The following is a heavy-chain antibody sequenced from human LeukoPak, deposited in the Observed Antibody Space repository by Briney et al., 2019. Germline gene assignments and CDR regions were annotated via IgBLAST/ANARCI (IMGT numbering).Heavy chain of an antibody. V-gene: IGHV4-38-2*01. Sequence: SETLSLTCGVSGNFISRGYYWAWIRQPPGKGLEWIGSIYNTGSTYYNPSLKSRVTMSLDTSKNQFSPKLSSVTAADTAVYYCARNTSAWSPLGETQSAPHCFDSWGQGTLVTVSS. CDR1: GNFISRGYY. D-gene: IGHD6-19*01. CDR3: ARNTSAWSPLGETQSAPHCFDS. J-gene: IGHJ4*02. CDR2: IYNTGST.